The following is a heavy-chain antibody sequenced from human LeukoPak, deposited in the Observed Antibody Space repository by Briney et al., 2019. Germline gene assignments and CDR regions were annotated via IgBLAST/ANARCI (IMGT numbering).Heavy chain of an antibody. CDR1: GFTFSSYW. J-gene: IGHJ4*02. D-gene: IGHD1-1*01. V-gene: IGHV3-74*01. CDR3: ARDYNSHFDY. CDR2: IKSDGSST. Sequence: PGGSLRLSCAASGFTFSSYWMHWVRQAPGKGLVCVSRIKSDGSSTSYADSVKGRFTISRDDAKNTLYLQMNSLRAEDTAVYYCARDYNSHFDYWGQGALVTVSS.